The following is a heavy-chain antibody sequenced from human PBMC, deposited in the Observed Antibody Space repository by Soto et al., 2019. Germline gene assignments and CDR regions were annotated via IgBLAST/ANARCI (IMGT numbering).Heavy chain of an antibody. Sequence: QITLKESGPTLVKPTQTLTLTCTFSGFSLSTSGVGVGWIRQPPGKALEWLALIYWDDDKRYSPSLKSRLTITKDTSKNQVVLTMTNMDPVDTATYYCAHTLEGIAVAGPLDYWGQGTLVTVSS. V-gene: IGHV2-5*02. CDR3: AHTLEGIAVAGPLDY. D-gene: IGHD6-19*01. CDR2: IYWDDDK. CDR1: GFSLSTSGVG. J-gene: IGHJ4*02.